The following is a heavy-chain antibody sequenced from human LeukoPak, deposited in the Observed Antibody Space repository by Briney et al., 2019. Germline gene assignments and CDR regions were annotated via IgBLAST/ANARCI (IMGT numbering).Heavy chain of an antibody. J-gene: IGHJ4*02. CDR2: ISFSGENT. D-gene: IGHD3-22*01. CDR1: GFTFTTHS. Sequence: GSLRLSCAASGFTFTTHSMSWVRQAPGKGLEWVSGISFSGENTHYGDSVKGRFTISRDNSKNTVYLEMRSLRADDTATYYCARGSSGYFVTGYFDAWGQGTLVYVSS. CDR3: ARGSSGYFVTGYFDA. V-gene: IGHV3-23*01.